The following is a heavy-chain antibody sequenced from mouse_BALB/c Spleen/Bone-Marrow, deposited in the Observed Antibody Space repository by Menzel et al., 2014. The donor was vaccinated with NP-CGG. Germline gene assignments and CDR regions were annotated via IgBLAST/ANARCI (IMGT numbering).Heavy chain of an antibody. J-gene: IGHJ4*01. CDR1: GFSLTSYG. CDR2: IWAGGST. V-gene: IGHV2-9*02. Sequence: QGQLKQSGPGLVAPSQSLSITCTVSGFSLTSYGVHWVRRPPGKGLERLGVIWAGGSTNYNSAFMSRLSISKDNSKSRVFLKMNSLQTDDTAMYYCARPDPRCFAMGYWGQGTSVTVSS. CDR3: ARPDPRCFAMGY.